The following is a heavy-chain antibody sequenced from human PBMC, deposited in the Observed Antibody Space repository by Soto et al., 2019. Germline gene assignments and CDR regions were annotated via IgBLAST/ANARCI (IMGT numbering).Heavy chain of an antibody. CDR2: INHSGST. D-gene: IGHD2-15*01. J-gene: IGHJ5*02. CDR3: AKAPSKFGCSGGSCYSRWFNWFDP. Sequence: SETLSLTCAVYGGSFSVYYWSWIRQPPGKGLEWIGEINHSGSTNYNPSLKSRVTISVDTSKNQFSLKLSSVTAADTAVYYCAKAPSKFGCSGGSCYSRWFNWFDPWGQGTLVTVSS. V-gene: IGHV4-34*01. CDR1: GGSFSVYY.